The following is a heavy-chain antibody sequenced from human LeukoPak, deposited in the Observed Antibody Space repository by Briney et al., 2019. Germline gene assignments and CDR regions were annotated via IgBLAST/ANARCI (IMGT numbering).Heavy chain of an antibody. CDR3: ARQGGYCSSTSCYSLDYFDY. CDR2: IYPGDSDT. CDR1: EYSFTSYW. Sequence: GESLKISCKGAEYSFTSYWICWVRQMPGKGLEWRGIIYPGDSDTRYSPSFQGQVTISADKSITTAYLQWSSLKASDTAMYYCARQGGYCSSTSCYSLDYFDYWGQGTLVTVSS. D-gene: IGHD2-2*02. J-gene: IGHJ4*02. V-gene: IGHV5-51*01.